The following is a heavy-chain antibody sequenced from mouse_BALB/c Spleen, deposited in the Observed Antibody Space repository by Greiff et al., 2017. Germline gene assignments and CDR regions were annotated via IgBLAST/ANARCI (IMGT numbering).Heavy chain of an antibody. CDR1: GFTFSSYT. Sequence: EVHLVESGGGLVQPGGSLKLSCAASGFTFSSYTMSWVRQTPEKRLEWVAYISNGGGSTYYPDTVKGRFTISRDNAKNTLYLQMSSLKSEDTAMYYCARYYYGYLDYWGQGTTLTVSS. CDR3: ARYYYGYLDY. V-gene: IGHV5-12-2*01. D-gene: IGHD1-1*01. J-gene: IGHJ2*01. CDR2: ISNGGGST.